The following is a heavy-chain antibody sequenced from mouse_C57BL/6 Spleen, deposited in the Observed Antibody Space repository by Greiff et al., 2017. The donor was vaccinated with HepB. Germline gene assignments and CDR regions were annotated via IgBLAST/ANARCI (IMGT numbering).Heavy chain of an antibody. V-gene: IGHV3-6*01. CDR3: ARGRYFDY. CDR2: ISYDGSN. J-gene: IGHJ2*01. Sequence: DVKLVESGPGLVKPSQSLSLTCSVTGYSITSGYYWNWIRQFPGNKLEWMGYISYDGSNNYNPSLKNRISITRDTSKNQFFLKLNSVTTEDTATYYCARGRYFDYWGQGTTLTVSS. CDR1: GYSITSGYY.